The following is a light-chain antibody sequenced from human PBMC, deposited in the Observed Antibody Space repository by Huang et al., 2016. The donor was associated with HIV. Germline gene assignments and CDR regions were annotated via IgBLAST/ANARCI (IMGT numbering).Light chain of an antibody. V-gene: IGKV3-20*01. Sequence: EIVLTQSPGTLSLSPGERATLSCRASQSVGSSYLAWYQQKPGQAPRLHIFGASSRATGIPDRFSGSGSGTDFTLTISRLEPEDFAVYYCQQYGSSPFTFGPGTKVDIK. CDR3: QQYGSSPFT. CDR1: QSVGSSY. CDR2: GAS. J-gene: IGKJ3*01.